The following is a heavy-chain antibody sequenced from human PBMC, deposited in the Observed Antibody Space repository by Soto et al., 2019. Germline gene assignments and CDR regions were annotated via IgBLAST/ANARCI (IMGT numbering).Heavy chain of an antibody. CDR2: IWYDGSNK. Sequence: QVQLVESGGGVVQPGRSLRLSCAASGFTFSSYGMHWVRQAPGKGLEWVAVIWYDGSNKYYADSVKGRFTISRDNSKNTLYLQMNSLRAEDPAVYYCARERARDAFDIWGQGTMVTVSS. CDR1: GFTFSSYG. J-gene: IGHJ3*02. V-gene: IGHV3-33*01. CDR3: ARERARDAFDI.